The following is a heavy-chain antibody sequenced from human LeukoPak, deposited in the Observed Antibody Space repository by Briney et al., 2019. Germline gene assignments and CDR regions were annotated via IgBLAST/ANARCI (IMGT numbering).Heavy chain of an antibody. CDR1: GYTSTSYY. V-gene: IGHV1-18*04. J-gene: IGHJ6*02. Sequence: ASVKVSCKASGYTSTSYYMHWVRQAPGQGLEWMGWISAYNGNTNYAQKLQGRVTMTTDTSTSTAYMELRSLRSDDTAVYYCARDHHYGSGSYYNLYYYYGMDVWGQGTTVTVSS. CDR3: ARDHHYGSGSYYNLYYYYGMDV. CDR2: ISAYNGNT. D-gene: IGHD3-10*01.